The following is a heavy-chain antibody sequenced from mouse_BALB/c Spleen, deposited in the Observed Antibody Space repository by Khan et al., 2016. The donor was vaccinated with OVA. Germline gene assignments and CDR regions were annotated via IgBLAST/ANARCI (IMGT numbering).Heavy chain of an antibody. Sequence: EVQLVESGGDLVKPGGSLKLSCAASGFTFSTYGMSWVRQTPDKRLEWVATISTGGSYTYYQDSVKGRFTISRDNAKNTLYLQMSSLKSEDTAMFSCAELAYYYDSGGSTNWGQGTLGTVSA. CDR1: GFTFSTYG. V-gene: IGHV5-6*01. CDR3: AELAYYYDSGGSTN. J-gene: IGHJ3*01. CDR2: ISTGGSYT. D-gene: IGHD1-1*01.